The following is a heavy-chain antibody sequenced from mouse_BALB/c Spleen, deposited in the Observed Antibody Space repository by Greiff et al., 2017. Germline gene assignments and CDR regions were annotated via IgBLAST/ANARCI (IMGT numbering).Heavy chain of an antibody. V-gene: IGHV1S81*02. D-gene: IGHD1-1*01. J-gene: IGHJ3*01. CDR2: INPSNGGT. CDR1: GYTFTSYY. Sequence: QVHVKQSGAELVKPGASVKLSCKASGYTFTSYYMYWVKQRPGQGLEWIGEINPSNGGTNFNEKFKSKATLTVDKSSSTAYMQLSSLTSEDSAVYYCTTGYGSSWFAYWGQGTLVTVSA. CDR3: TTGYGSSWFAY.